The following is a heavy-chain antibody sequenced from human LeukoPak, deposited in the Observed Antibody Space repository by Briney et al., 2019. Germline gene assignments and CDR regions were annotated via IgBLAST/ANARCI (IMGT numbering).Heavy chain of an antibody. D-gene: IGHD3-22*01. CDR3: AKRKAGGYYYDSSGYGAFDI. J-gene: IGHJ3*02. Sequence: GGSLRLSCAAPGFTFSSYAMSWVRQAPGKGLEWVSAISGSGGSTYYADSVKGRFTISRDNSKNTLYLQMNSLRAEDTAVYYCAKRKAGGYYYDSSGYGAFDIWGQGTMVTVSS. CDR1: GFTFSSYA. V-gene: IGHV3-23*01. CDR2: ISGSGGST.